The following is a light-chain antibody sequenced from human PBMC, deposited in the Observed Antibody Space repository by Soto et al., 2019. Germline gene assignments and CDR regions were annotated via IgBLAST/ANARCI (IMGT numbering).Light chain of an antibody. Sequence: FMLTQPHSVSESPGRTVTISCTRSSGSIASNYVQWYQQRPGSSPTTLIYADNQRPSGVPDRFSGSIDRSSNSASLTISGLKTEDEADYYCQSYDTTNYVFGTGTKVTVL. CDR1: SGSIASNY. V-gene: IGLV6-57*01. CDR2: ADN. CDR3: QSYDTTNYV. J-gene: IGLJ1*01.